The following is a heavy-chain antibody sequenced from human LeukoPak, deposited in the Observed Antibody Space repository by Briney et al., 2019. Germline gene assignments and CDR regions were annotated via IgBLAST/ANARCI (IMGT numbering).Heavy chain of an antibody. CDR1: GGFISGYY. D-gene: IGHD5-12*01. V-gene: IGHV4-59*13. CDR3: ARELYSGYDS. Sequence: SETLSLTCSVSGGFISGYYWTWIRQPPGKRLEWIGYIYYSGSTNYNPSLKSRVTISVDTSKNQFSLKLSSVTAADTAVYYCARELYSGYDSWGQGTLVTVSA. CDR2: IYYSGST. J-gene: IGHJ5*01.